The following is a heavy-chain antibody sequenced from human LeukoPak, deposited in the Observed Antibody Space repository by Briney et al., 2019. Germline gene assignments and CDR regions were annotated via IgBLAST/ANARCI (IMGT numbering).Heavy chain of an antibody. D-gene: IGHD3-16*01. CDR3: AKGGGGRLIYYYYMDV. CDR2: ITWYSDSI. V-gene: IGHV3-9*03. J-gene: IGHJ6*03. CDR1: GFTFDDYA. Sequence: PGGSLRLSCAASGFTFDDYAMHWVRQAPGKGLEWVSGITWYSDSIDYADSVKGRFTISRDNAKNSLYLQMNSLRAEDMALYYCAKGGGGRLIYYYYMDVWGKGTTVTVSS.